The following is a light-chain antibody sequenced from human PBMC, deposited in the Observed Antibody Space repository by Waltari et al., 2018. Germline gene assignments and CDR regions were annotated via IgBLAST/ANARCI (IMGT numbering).Light chain of an antibody. Sequence: QSALTQPASVSGSPGQSITISCTGPSRDVGGYNYVTWYQQPPGKAPKLMIFDVNKRPSGVSNRFSGAKSGNTASLTISGLQAEDEAEYHCSSYTSTNTWMFGGGTKLTVL. V-gene: IGLV2-14*03. CDR2: DVN. CDR1: SRDVGGYNY. CDR3: SSYTSTNTWM. J-gene: IGLJ3*02.